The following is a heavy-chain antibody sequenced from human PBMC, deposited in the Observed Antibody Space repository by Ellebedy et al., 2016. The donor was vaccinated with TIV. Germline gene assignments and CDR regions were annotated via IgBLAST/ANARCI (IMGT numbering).Heavy chain of an antibody. CDR1: GFTFSSYS. J-gene: IGHJ4*02. Sequence: GGSLRLSCAASGFTFSSYSMNWVHQAPGKGLEWVSLFYGGSTTHYADSVKGRFTIFRDNSKNTLYLQMNSLRAEDTAVYYCARRRGGGWSFDYWGQGTLVTVSS. D-gene: IGHD6-19*01. CDR2: FYGGSTT. CDR3: ARRRGGGWSFDY. V-gene: IGHV3-66*01.